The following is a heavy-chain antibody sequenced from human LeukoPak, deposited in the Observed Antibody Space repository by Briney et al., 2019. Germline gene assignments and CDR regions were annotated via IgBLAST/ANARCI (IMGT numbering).Heavy chain of an antibody. J-gene: IGHJ4*02. CDR3: AGLPAYYYDTSGFYFDY. D-gene: IGHD3-22*01. Sequence: GGSLRLSCAASGFTVASYAMSWVRQAPGKGLELVSAVSGSGGSTDYADFVKGRFTISRDNSKNTLYLQMNSLRAEDTAVYYCAGLPAYYYDTSGFYFDYWGQGTLVTVSS. CDR2: VSGSGGST. V-gene: IGHV3-23*01. CDR1: GFTVASYA.